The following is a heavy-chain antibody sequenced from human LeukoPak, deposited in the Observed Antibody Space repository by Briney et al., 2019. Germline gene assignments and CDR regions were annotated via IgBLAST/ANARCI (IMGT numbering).Heavy chain of an antibody. Sequence: PGGSLRLSCEASGFTFSSYWMSWVRQAPGKGLEWVANIKQDGSEKYYVDSVKGRFTISRDNAKNSLYLQMNSLRAEDTAVYYCARPSGSWYAQYFAFWGQGTLVTVSS. D-gene: IGHD6-13*01. CDR1: GFTFSSYW. CDR3: ARPSGSWYAQYFAF. CDR2: IKQDGSEK. J-gene: IGHJ4*02. V-gene: IGHV3-7*01.